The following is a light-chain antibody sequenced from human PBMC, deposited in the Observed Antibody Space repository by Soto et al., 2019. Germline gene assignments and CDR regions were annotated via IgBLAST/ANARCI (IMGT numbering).Light chain of an antibody. J-gene: IGLJ1*01. CDR1: SSDVGGFNY. CDR3: CSYAGTFYV. CDR2: DVS. V-gene: IGLV2-11*01. Sequence: QSALTQPRSVSGSPGQSVTMSCTGTSSDVGGFNYVSWYQQHPGKAPKLMIYDVSKRPSGVPDRFSGSKSDNTASLTISGLQAEDEADYYCCSYAGTFYVFGTGTKVTVL.